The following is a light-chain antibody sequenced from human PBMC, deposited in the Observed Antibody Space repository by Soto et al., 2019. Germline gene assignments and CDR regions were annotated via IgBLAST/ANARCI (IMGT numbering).Light chain of an antibody. V-gene: IGLV1-44*01. J-gene: IGLJ1*01. CDR3: AAWDDSLSGYV. CDR1: SSNIGSNT. Sequence: QSVMTQPPSASGTPGQRVTISCSGSSSNIGSNTVNWYQQLPGTAPKLLIYSNNQRPSGVPDRVSGSKSGTSASLAISGLRSEDEAEYYCAAWDDSLSGYVFGTGTKLTVL. CDR2: SNN.